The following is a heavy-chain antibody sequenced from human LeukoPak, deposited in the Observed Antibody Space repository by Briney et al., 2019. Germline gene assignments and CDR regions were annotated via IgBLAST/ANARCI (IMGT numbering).Heavy chain of an antibody. CDR1: GYFISSGYY. J-gene: IGHJ4*02. D-gene: IGHD2-2*01. CDR2: VSHSGST. CDR3: ASTALGYCTTSSCPDY. Sequence: SETLSLTCAVSGYFISSGYYWGWIRQPPGKGLEWIGGVSHSGSTFYTPSLKSRVTISVDPSRNQFSLKLSSLTAADTAVYYCASTALGYCTTSSCPDYSGPGTLVTVSS. V-gene: IGHV4-38-2*01.